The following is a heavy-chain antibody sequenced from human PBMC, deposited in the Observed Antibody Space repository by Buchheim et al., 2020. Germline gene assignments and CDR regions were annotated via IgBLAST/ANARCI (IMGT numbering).Heavy chain of an antibody. V-gene: IGHV1-69*04. CDR3: ARNFNCNDVNNDY. J-gene: IGHJ4*02. D-gene: IGHD1-20*01. CDR1: GGTFSSYA. CDR2: INPILGIA. Sequence: QVQLVQSGAEVKKPGSSVKVSCKASGGTFSSYAISWVRQAPGQGLEWMGRINPILGIANYAQKFQGRVTITADTSTSTAYMELSSLRSGDTAVYYCARNFNCNDVNNDYWGQGTL.